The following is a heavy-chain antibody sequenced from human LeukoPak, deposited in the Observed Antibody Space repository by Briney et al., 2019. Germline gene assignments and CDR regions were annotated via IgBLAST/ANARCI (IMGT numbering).Heavy chain of an antibody. D-gene: IGHD5-18*01. CDR3: ARSGYSYGTYNWFDP. CDR1: GGSISSSSYY. Sequence: SETRSLTCTVSGGSISSSSYYWGWIRQPPGKGLEWIGSIYYSGSTYYNPSLKSRVTISVDTSKNQFSLKLSSVTAADTAVFYCARSGYSYGTYNWFDPWGQGTLVTVSS. V-gene: IGHV4-39*01. J-gene: IGHJ5*02. CDR2: IYYSGST.